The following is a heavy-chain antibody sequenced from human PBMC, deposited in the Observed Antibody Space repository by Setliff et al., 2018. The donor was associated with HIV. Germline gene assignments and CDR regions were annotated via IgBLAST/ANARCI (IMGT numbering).Heavy chain of an antibody. D-gene: IGHD3-3*01. J-gene: IGHJ4*02. V-gene: IGHV4-61*02. CDR3: AGSWSGYPLSFGY. CDR1: GGSISSGSYY. Sequence: SETLSLTCTVPGGSISSGSYYWSWIRQPAGKGLEWIGRIYTSGSTNYNPSLKSRVTISVDTSKNQFSLKLSSVTAADTAVYYCAGSWSGYPLSFGYWGQGTPVTVSS. CDR2: IYTSGST.